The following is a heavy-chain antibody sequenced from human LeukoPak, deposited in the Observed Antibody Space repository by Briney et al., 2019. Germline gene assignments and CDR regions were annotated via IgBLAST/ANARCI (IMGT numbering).Heavy chain of an antibody. J-gene: IGHJ4*02. Sequence: LSLTCAVYGGSFSGYYWSWVRQAPGKGLEWVSYISSSGSTIYYADSVKGRFTISRDNAKNSLYLQMNSLRAEDTAVYYCARDSDIAAAGPPFDYWGQGTLVTVSS. CDR3: ARDSDIAAAGPPFDY. CDR1: GGSFSGYY. CDR2: ISSSGSTI. D-gene: IGHD6-13*01. V-gene: IGHV3-11*04.